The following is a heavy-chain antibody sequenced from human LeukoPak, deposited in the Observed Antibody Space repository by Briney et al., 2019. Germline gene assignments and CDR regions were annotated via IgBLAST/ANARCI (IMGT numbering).Heavy chain of an antibody. CDR2: ISYDGSNK. V-gene: IGHV3-30*18. CDR1: GFTFSNYG. J-gene: IGHJ4*02. D-gene: IGHD5-18*01. CDR3: AKDQRLEDIGMVFDS. Sequence: GGSLRLSCAASGFTFSNYGMHWVRQAPGEGLEWVAVISYDGSNKNYADSVKGRFTISRDNSKNTLYLQMNSLRAEDTAVYYCAKDQRLEDIGMVFDSWGQGTLVTVSS.